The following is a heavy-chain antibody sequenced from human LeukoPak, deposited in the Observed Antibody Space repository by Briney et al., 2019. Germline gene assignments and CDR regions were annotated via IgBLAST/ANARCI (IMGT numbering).Heavy chain of an antibody. Sequence: SETLSLTCAVYGGSFSGYYWSWIRQPPGKGLEWIGEINHSGSTNYNPSLKSRVTISVDTSKNQFSLKLSSVTAADTAVYYCARDSSGYRRRRAFDIWGQGTMVTVSS. CDR2: INHSGST. D-gene: IGHD3-22*01. V-gene: IGHV4-34*01. J-gene: IGHJ3*02. CDR3: ARDSSGYRRRRAFDI. CDR1: GGSFSGYY.